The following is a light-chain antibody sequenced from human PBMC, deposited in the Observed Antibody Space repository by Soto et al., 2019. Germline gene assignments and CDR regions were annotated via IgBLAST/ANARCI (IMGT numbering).Light chain of an antibody. Sequence: DIVMTQSPDSLAVSLGERATIYCKSSQSLFYRSKNKNYLAWYQQKPGQSPKLLIYWASTRESGVPDRFSGSGSGTDFTLTISSLQADDVAVYYCQQYYSTPRTFGQGTKVDIK. V-gene: IGKV4-1*01. CDR2: WAS. J-gene: IGKJ1*01. CDR1: QSLFYRSKNKNY. CDR3: QQYYSTPRT.